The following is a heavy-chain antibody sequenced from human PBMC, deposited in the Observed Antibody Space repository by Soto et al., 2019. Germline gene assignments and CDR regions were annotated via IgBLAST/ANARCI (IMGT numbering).Heavy chain of an antibody. V-gene: IGHV3-23*01. CDR1: GFTFSSYA. CDR3: AKGLGVVAINYDYAFDV. Sequence: PGGSLRLSCAASGFTFSSYAMSWVRQAPGKGLEWVSAISGSGGSTYYADSVKGRFTISRDNSKNTLYLQMNSLRAEDTAVYYCAKGLGVVAINYDYAFDVWGQGTMVTVSS. CDR2: ISGSGGST. D-gene: IGHD2-21*01. J-gene: IGHJ3*01.